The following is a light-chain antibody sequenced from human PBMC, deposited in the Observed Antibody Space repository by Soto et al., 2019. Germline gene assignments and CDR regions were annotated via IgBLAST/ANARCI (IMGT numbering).Light chain of an antibody. CDR2: GAS. CDR1: QSVSSSY. J-gene: IGKJ1*01. V-gene: IGKV3-20*01. CDR3: QQYGSSLWT. Sequence: IVLTQSPGTLSLSPGERATLSCRASQSVSSSYLAWYQQKPGQAPRLLIYGASSRATGIPDRFSGSGSGTDFTLTISRLKPEDFAVYYCQQYGSSLWTFGQGTKVDIK.